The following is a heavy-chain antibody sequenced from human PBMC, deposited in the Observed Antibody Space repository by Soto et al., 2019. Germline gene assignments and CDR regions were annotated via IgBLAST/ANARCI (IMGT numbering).Heavy chain of an antibody. CDR3: GKALRSSLNFFYYMDV. CDR1: GFTFGSYA. Sequence: EVQLLESGGGLVQPGGSLRLSCVVSGFTFGSYAMSWVRQAPEKGPEWVAILGGNGFTTYYADSVKGRFTISGDKSKSTLFLQMDSLRAHGQGVYYFGKALRSSLNFFYYMDVWGRGTSVTVSS. CDR2: LGGNGFTT. J-gene: IGHJ6*03. D-gene: IGHD4-17*01. V-gene: IGHV3-23*01.